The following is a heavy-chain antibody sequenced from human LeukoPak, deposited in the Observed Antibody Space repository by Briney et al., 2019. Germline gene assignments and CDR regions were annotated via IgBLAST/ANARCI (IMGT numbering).Heavy chain of an antibody. CDR2: IHTSGNS. CDR1: GGSISTYY. J-gene: IGHJ4*02. Sequence: PSENLSLTCTVSGGSISTYYWSWIRQPAGKGLEWIGRIHTSGNSDYNPSLKSRVTMSVDTSKNQFSLKVRSVTAADTAVYYCAREGSATARPFVSNDYWGQGTLVTVSS. V-gene: IGHV4-4*07. CDR3: AREGSATARPFVSNDY. D-gene: IGHD6-6*01.